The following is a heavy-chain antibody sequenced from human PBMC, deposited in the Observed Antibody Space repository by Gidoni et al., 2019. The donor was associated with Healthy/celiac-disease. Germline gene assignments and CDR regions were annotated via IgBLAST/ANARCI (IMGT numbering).Heavy chain of an antibody. V-gene: IGHV3-23*01. CDR3: AKGWSYYGESYTDY. CDR1: GFTFSSYA. CDR2: IRGSGGST. D-gene: IGHD1-26*01. Sequence: EVQLLESGGGLVQPGGSLRLSCAASGFTFSSYAMSWVRQAPGKGLEWVSAIRGSGGSTYYADSVKGRFTISRDNSKNTLYLQMNSLRAEDTAVYYCAKGWSYYGESYTDYWGQGTLVTVSS. J-gene: IGHJ4*02.